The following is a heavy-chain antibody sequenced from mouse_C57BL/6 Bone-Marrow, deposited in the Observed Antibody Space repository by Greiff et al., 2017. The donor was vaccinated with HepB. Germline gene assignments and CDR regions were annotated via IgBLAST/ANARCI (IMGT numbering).Heavy chain of an antibody. V-gene: IGHV14-4*01. CDR2: IDPENGDT. CDR1: GFNIKDDY. Sequence: VTLKESGAELVRPGASVKLSCTASGFNIKDDYMHWVKQRPEQGLEWIGWIDPENGDTEYASKFQGKATITADTSSNTAYLQLSSLTSEDTAVYYCTTKGFDYGGQGTTLTVSS. J-gene: IGHJ2*01. CDR3: TTKGFDY.